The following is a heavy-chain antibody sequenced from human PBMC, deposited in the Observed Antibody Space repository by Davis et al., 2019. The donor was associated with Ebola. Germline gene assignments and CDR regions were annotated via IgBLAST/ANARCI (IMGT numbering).Heavy chain of an antibody. CDR1: ASSISTSSYS. CDR2: IHYSGST. D-gene: IGHD2-2*03. V-gene: IGHV4-39*07. Sequence: SETLSLTCTVSASSISTSSYSWGWIRPPPGKGLEWIGSIHYSGSTYYNPSLKSRVTISVDTSQNQFSLKLSSVTAADTAVYYCASLGYFGYGMDVWGQGTTVTVSS. J-gene: IGHJ6*02. CDR3: ASLGYFGYGMDV.